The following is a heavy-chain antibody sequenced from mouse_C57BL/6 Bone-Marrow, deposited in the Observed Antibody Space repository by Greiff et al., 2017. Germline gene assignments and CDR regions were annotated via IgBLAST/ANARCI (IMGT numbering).Heavy chain of an antibody. V-gene: IGHV5-4*01. CDR1: GFTFSSYA. CDR3: ARDQNAMDY. Sequence: EVMLVESGGGLVKPGGSLKLSCAASGFTFSSYAMSWVRRTPEKRLEWVATISDGGSYTYYPANVKGRFTISRDNAKNNLYLQMSHLKSEDTAMYYCARDQNAMDYWGQGTSVPVSA. J-gene: IGHJ4*01. CDR2: ISDGGSYT.